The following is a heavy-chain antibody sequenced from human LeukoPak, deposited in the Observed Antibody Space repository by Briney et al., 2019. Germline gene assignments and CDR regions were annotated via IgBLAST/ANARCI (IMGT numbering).Heavy chain of an antibody. V-gene: IGHV4-4*09. CDR1: GGSISSYD. D-gene: IGHD3-10*01. CDR3: ARLNYGRRDYYYYYYMDV. Sequence: SETLSLTCTVSGGSISSYDWSWIRQPPGKGLEWIAYIYSSGSTNYNPSLKSRVTRSVDTSKNQFSLKLSSVTATDSAVYYCARLNYGRRDYYYYYYMDVWGKGTTVTVSS. J-gene: IGHJ6*03. CDR2: IYSSGST.